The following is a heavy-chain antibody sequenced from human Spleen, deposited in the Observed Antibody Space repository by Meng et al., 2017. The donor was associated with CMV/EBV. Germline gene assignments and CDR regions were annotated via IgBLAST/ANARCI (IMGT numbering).Heavy chain of an antibody. J-gene: IGHJ5*02. V-gene: IGHV4-59*01. Sequence: GSLRLSCTVSGGSISSYYWSWIRQPPGKGLEWIGYIYYSGSTNYNPSLKSRVTISVDTSKNQFSLNLSSVTAADTAVYYCAKHTQSVAGKGNWFDPWGQGTLVTVSS. CDR3: AKHTQSVAGKGNWFDP. CDR2: IYYSGST. D-gene: IGHD6-19*01. CDR1: GGSISSYY.